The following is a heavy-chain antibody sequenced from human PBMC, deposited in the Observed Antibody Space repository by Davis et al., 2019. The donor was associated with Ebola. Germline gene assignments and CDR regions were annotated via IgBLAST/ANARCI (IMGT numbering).Heavy chain of an antibody. CDR2: IYPGDSET. CDR1: GYSFSDFW. V-gene: IGHV5-51*01. J-gene: IGHJ4*02. CDR3: ARGNGYRDY. D-gene: IGHD5-18*01. Sequence: GESPKISCQGPGYSFSDFWIAWVRQMPGKGLEWMGIIYPGDSETRYSPSFQGQVTISADKSIATAYLQWSSLKAPDTAMYYCARGNGYRDYWGQGTLVTVSS.